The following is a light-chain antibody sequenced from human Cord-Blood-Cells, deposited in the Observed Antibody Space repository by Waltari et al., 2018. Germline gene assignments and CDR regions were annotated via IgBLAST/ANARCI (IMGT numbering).Light chain of an antibody. CDR3: QQRSNWPRALT. CDR1: QSVSSY. J-gene: IGKJ4*01. Sequence: EIVFTQSPPTLSFSPGESATLPCRASQSVSSYLAWYQQKPGQAPRLLIYDASNRATGIPARFSGSGSGTDFTLTISSLEPEDFAVYYCQQRSNWPRALTFGGGTKVEIK. CDR2: DAS. V-gene: IGKV3-11*01.